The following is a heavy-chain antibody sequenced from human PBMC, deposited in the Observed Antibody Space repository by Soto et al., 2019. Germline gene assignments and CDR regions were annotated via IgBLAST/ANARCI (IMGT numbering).Heavy chain of an antibody. CDR1: GFTFTRYS. CDR3: ARESEDLTSNFDY. J-gene: IGHJ4*02. V-gene: IGHV3-21*06. CDR2: ISSTTNYI. Sequence: EVQLVESGGGLVKPGGSLRLSCAASGFTFTRYSMNWVRQAPRKGLEWVSSISSTTNYIYYGDSMKGRFTISRDNGKNSLYLEIHSLRAEDTAVYYCARESEDLTSNFDYWGQGTLVTVSS.